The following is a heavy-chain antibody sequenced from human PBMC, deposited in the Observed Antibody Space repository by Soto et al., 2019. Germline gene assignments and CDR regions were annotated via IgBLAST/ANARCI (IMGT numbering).Heavy chain of an antibody. V-gene: IGHV4-39*01. CDR3: ARLLYSYYGSGSYYSDAFDI. CDR2: IYYSGST. Sequence: PSETLALTCTVSGGSISSSSYYWGWIRQPPGKGLEWIGSIYYSGSTYYNPSLKRRVTISVDTAKNQFSLKLSSVTAADTAVYYCARLLYSYYGSGSYYSDAFDIWGQGTMVTVSS. CDR1: GGSISSSSYY. D-gene: IGHD3-10*01. J-gene: IGHJ3*02.